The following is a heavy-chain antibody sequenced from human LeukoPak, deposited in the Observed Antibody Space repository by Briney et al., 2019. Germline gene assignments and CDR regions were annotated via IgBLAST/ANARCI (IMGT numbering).Heavy chain of an antibody. CDR1: GGSFSGYY. V-gene: IGHV4-59*01. CDR3: AYYDSSGSHDY. Sequence: SETLSLTCAVYGGSFSGYYWSWIRQPPGKGLEWIGYIYYSGSTNYNPSLKSRVTISVDTSKNQFSLKLSSVTAADTAVYYCAYYDSSGSHDYWGQGTLVTVSS. D-gene: IGHD3-22*01. CDR2: IYYSGST. J-gene: IGHJ4*02.